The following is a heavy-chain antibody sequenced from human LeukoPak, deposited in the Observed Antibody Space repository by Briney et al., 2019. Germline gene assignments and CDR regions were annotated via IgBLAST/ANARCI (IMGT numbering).Heavy chain of an antibody. D-gene: IGHD6-13*01. J-gene: IGHJ5*02. Sequence: GGSLRLSCAASGFTFSNYAMTWVRQAPGKGLEWLSGISGSGGSTYYADSVKGRFTISRDNSKNTLYLQMNSLRAEDTAVYYCAKFLRSSWYWFDPWGQGTLVTVSS. CDR3: AKFLRSSWYWFDP. CDR1: GFTFSNYA. V-gene: IGHV3-23*01. CDR2: ISGSGGST.